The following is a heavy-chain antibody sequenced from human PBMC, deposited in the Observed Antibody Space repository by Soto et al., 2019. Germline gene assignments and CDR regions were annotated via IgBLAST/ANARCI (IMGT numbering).Heavy chain of an antibody. D-gene: IGHD6-13*01. CDR2: IYDSGST. CDR1: GASISSYY. V-gene: IGHV4-59*01. J-gene: IGHJ5*02. Sequence: SETLSLTCTVSGASISSYYWSWIRQPPGKGLELIGYIYDSGSTHYNPSLKSRVTISVDTSKNQFSLKLSSVTAADTAVYYCARGSSSSSWFDPWGQGTLVTVSS. CDR3: ARGSSSSSWFDP.